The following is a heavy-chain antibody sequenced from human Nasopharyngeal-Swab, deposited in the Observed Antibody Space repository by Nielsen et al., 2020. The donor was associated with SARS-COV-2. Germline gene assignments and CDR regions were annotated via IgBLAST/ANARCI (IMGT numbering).Heavy chain of an antibody. CDR3: ARGGNSVY. CDR1: GFTFSSYS. V-gene: IGHV3-21*01. CDR2: ISSSSSYI. J-gene: IGHJ4*02. Sequence: GESLKISCAASGFTFSSYSMNWVRQAPGKGLEWVSSISSSSSYIYYADSVKGRFTISRDNAKNSLYLQMNSLRAEDTAVYYRARGGNSVYWGQGTLVTVSS. D-gene: IGHD4-23*01.